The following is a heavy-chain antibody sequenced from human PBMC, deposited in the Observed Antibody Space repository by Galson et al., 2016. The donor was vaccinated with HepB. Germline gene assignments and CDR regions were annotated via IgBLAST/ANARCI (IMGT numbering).Heavy chain of an antibody. J-gene: IGHJ4*02. CDR2: IYYSGST. CDR1: GGSISSDGYF. D-gene: IGHD3-16*02. V-gene: IGHV4-61*08. CDR3: ARHGRWNSNDYAWGSYRPNPILDY. Sequence: SETLSLTCTVSGGSISSDGYFWSWIRQPPGKGLEWIGYIYYSGSTNYNHSLKSRLTISVDTSKNQFSLKLRSVTAADTAVYYCARHGRWNSNDYAWGSYRPNPILDYWGQGTLVTVSS.